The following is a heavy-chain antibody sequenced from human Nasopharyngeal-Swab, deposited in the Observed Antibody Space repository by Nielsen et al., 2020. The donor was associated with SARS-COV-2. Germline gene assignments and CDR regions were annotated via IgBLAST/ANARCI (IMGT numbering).Heavy chain of an antibody. Sequence: GGSLRLSCAASGFTFSNYWMHWVRQAPGKGLVWVSRINLDGSTTSYADSVRGRFTISRDNAKNTLYLQMNSLRAEDTAVYYRASGPRGSYLQFDNWGQGTLVTVSS. J-gene: IGHJ4*02. CDR2: INLDGSTT. CDR3: ASGPRGSYLQFDN. V-gene: IGHV3-74*01. D-gene: IGHD1-26*01. CDR1: GFTFSNYW.